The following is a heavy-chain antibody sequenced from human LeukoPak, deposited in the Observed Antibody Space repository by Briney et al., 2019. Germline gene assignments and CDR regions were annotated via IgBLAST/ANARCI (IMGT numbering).Heavy chain of an antibody. V-gene: IGHV3-30*04. Sequence: GGSLRLSCAASGFTFSSYAMHWVRQAPGKGLEWVAVISYDGSNKYYADSVKGRFTISRGNSKNKLYLQMNSLRAEDTAIYYCAKDWDWELLIFDYWGQGTLVTVSS. J-gene: IGHJ4*02. D-gene: IGHD1-26*01. CDR3: AKDWDWELLIFDY. CDR2: ISYDGSNK. CDR1: GFTFSSYA.